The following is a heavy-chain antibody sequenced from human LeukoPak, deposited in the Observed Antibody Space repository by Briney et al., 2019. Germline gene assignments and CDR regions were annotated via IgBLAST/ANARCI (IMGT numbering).Heavy chain of an antibody. D-gene: IGHD5-12*01. V-gene: IGHV3-23*01. CDR3: AKHSYRVDSFTDC. J-gene: IGHJ4*02. CDR2: ISDSGGTT. Sequence: GGSLRLSCAASGFAFSTYAMSWVRQAPGKGLEWVSGISDSGGTTYYADSVKGRFTISRDNSKNTLYLQMNSLRAEDTAVYYCAKHSYRVDSFTDCWGRGTLVTVSS. CDR1: GFAFSTYA.